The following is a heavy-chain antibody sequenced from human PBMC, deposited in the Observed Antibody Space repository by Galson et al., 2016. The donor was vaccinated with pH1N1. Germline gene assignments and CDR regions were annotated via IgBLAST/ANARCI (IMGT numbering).Heavy chain of an antibody. Sequence: SVKLSCKASGGTFSSYTMNWVRQAPGQGLEWMGKILPVLGIANYAHKFQGRVTITTDKATSTPYMEINSLRSDDTAVYYCARSPASVGNAFDVWGQGTKVTVSS. J-gene: IGHJ3*01. CDR1: GGTFSSYT. CDR2: ILPVLGIA. CDR3: ARSPASVGNAFDV. V-gene: IGHV1-69*02.